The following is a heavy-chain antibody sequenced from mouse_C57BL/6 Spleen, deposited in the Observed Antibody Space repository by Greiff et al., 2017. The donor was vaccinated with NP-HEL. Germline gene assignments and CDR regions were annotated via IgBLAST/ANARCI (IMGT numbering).Heavy chain of an antibody. Sequence: VQLKESGGGLVKPGGSLKLSCAASGFTFSSYAMSWVRQTPEKRLEWVATISDGGSYTYYPDNVKGRFTISRDNAKNNLYLQMSHLKAEDTAMYYCAREGWGGYYFDYWGQGTTLTVSS. D-gene: IGHD3-3*01. CDR2: ISDGGSYT. CDR1: GFTFSSYA. J-gene: IGHJ2*01. CDR3: AREGWGGYYFDY. V-gene: IGHV5-4*01.